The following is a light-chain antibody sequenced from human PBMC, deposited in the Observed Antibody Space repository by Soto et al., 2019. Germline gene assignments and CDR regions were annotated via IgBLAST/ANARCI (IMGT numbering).Light chain of an antibody. CDR2: DTS. CDR3: QQYGSSPLK. J-gene: IGKJ1*01. V-gene: IGKV3-20*01. Sequence: EIVLTQSPGTLSLSPGERATLSCRASQSVSSNYLAWYQRKPGQAPRLLIYDTSTRATGIPDRFSGTGSGTDFTLTISRLEPEDFAVYSCQQYGSSPLKFGLGTKVEIK. CDR1: QSVSSNY.